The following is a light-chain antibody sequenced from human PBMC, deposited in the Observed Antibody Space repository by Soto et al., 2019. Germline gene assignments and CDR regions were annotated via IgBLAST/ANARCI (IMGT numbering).Light chain of an antibody. CDR2: EAS. Sequence: QSALTQPASVSGSPGQSITISCTGTSSDVGSHNLVSWYQQYPGKAPKLIISEASKRPSGVSNRFSGSKSGSTASLTISGLQAEDEADYYCCSNAPSSTDVFGTGTKVTVL. CDR1: SSDVGSHNL. J-gene: IGLJ1*01. CDR3: CSNAPSSTDV. V-gene: IGLV2-23*01.